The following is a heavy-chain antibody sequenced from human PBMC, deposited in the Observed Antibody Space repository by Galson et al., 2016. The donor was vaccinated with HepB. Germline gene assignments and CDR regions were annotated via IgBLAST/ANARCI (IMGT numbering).Heavy chain of an antibody. D-gene: IGHD3-16*01. CDR2: IKPNSGDT. CDR3: ARGIAVVATWGGWFDP. V-gene: IGHV1-2*02. CDR1: EYNFSDYY. Sequence: SVKVSCKASEYNFSDYYIHWVRQAPGQGLEWMAWIKPNSGDTKYAHKLQGRVTVTRDTSVNTAYLEIHRLTSDDTAVYFCARGIAVVATWGGWFDPWGQGTQVTVSS. J-gene: IGHJ5*02.